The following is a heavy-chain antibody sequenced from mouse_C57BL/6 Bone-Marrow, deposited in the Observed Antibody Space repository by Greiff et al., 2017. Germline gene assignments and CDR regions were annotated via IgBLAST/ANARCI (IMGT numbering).Heavy chain of an antibody. CDR1: GYTFTSYW. Sequence: QVQLQQPGAELVKPGASVKLSCKASGYTFTSYWMHWVKQRPGQGLEWIGMIHPNSGSTKYNEKFKSKATLTVEKSSRTAYMNLSSLTSEDSAVYYCARNGIYVYDEWFAYWGQGTLVTVSA. V-gene: IGHV1-64*01. D-gene: IGHD2-2*01. CDR2: IHPNSGST. J-gene: IGHJ3*01. CDR3: ARNGIYVYDEWFAY.